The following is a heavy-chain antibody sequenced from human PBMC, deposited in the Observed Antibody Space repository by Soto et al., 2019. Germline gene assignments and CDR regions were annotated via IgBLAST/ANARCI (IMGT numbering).Heavy chain of an antibody. CDR3: TSCVGSIGWYPLDR. D-gene: IGHD6-19*01. CDR2: IKDKTEGEAT. CDR1: GFTFTNVW. J-gene: IGHJ1*01. Sequence: EVLLVESGGGLVKPGGSLRLSCAASGFTFTNVWMNWVRQAPGKGLEWVGRIKDKTEGEATDYAAPVKGRFSISRDNLKNTLNPQKNRPKTEDTAVYYCTSCVGSIGWYPLDRWGQGTLVTVSS. V-gene: IGHV3-15*07.